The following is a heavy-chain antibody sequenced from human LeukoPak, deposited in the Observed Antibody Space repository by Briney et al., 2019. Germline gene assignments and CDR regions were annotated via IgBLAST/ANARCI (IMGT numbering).Heavy chain of an antibody. V-gene: IGHV1-8*01. CDR2: MNPNSGNT. J-gene: IGHJ4*02. D-gene: IGHD3-9*01. CDR3: ARGPLTYYDTLTGSVPAETLYFDY. Sequence: EASVKVSCKASGYTFTSYDINWVRQATGQGLEWMGWMNPNSGNTGYAQKFQGRVTMTRNTSISTAYMELSSLRSEDTAVYYCARGPLTYYDTLTGSVPAETLYFDYWGQGTLVTVSS. CDR1: GYTFTSYD.